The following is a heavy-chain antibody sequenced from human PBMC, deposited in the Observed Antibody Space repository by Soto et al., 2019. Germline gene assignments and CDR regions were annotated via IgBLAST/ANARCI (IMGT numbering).Heavy chain of an antibody. CDR3: AKVAVAAPKMHPTPLGVFAY. J-gene: IGHJ4*02. CDR2: ISGSGGST. Sequence: GGSLRLSCAVSGFTFTNHGIHWVRQAPGKGLEWVSAISGSGGSTYYADSVKGRFTISRDNSKNTLYLQMNSLRAEDTAVYYCAKVAVAAPKMHPTPLGVFAYWGQGTLVTVSS. V-gene: IGHV3-23*01. D-gene: IGHD6-19*01. CDR1: GFTFTNHG.